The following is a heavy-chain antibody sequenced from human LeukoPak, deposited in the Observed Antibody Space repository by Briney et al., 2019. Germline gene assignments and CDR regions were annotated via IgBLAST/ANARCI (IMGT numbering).Heavy chain of an antibody. V-gene: IGHV3-30-3*01. CDR3: ARVDTAIPFDY. CDR2: ISYDGSNK. CDR1: GFTFSSYA. D-gene: IGHD5-18*01. J-gene: IGHJ4*02. Sequence: GGSLRLSCAASGFTFSSYAMHWVRQAPGKGLEWVAVISYDGSNKYYADSVKGRFTITRDNSKNTLYVQMNSLRAEDTAVYYCARVDTAIPFDYWGQGTLVTVSS.